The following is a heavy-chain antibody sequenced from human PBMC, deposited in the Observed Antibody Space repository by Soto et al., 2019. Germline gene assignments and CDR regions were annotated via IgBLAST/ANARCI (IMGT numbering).Heavy chain of an antibody. CDR3: AFYYLNSGSYYNDY. J-gene: IGHJ4*02. CDR1: GGTFSSYA. CDR2: IIPTLGTT. D-gene: IGHD3-10*01. Sequence: QVQLVQSGAEVKKPGSSVKVSCKASGGTFSSYAISWVRQAPRQGLEWMGGIIPTLGTTSYVQKFQGRVTIPADESTSKAYMEMRSLRSEDTAVYYCAFYYLNSGSYYNDYWGQGTLVTVSS. V-gene: IGHV1-69*01.